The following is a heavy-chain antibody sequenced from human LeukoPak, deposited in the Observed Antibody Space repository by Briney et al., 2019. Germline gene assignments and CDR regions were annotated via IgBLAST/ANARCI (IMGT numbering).Heavy chain of an antibody. J-gene: IGHJ4*02. CDR1: GFTFSTFV. D-gene: IGHD5-12*01. Sequence: QPGGSLRLSCAASGFTFSTFVLTWVRQAPGKGLEWVSTVSTSGETTYNVGAARGRFTVSRDNPKNTLYLQMNSLRVEDTAVYYCAKRGYSAYEASYYFDNWGQGTLVAVSS. V-gene: IGHV3-23*01. CDR2: VSTSGETT. CDR3: AKRGYSAYEASYYFDN.